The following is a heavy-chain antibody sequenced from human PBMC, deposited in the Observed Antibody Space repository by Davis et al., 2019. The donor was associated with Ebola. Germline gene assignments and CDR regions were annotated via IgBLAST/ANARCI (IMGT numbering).Heavy chain of an antibody. Sequence: GESLKISCAASGFTFSSYGMHWVRQAPGKGLEWVAVISYDGSNKYYADSVKGRFTISRDNSKNTLYLQMNSLRAEDTAVYYCAREFRGSLFYWGQGTLVTVSS. V-gene: IGHV3-30*03. CDR3: AREFRGSLFY. CDR1: GFTFSSYG. CDR2: ISYDGSNK. D-gene: IGHD3-10*01. J-gene: IGHJ4*02.